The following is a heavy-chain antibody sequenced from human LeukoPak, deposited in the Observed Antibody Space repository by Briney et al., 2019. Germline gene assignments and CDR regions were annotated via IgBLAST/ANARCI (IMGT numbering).Heavy chain of an antibody. CDR2: ILFDGSNK. CDR3: AEDRGHEGLLRFGGSTYSFDY. CDR1: GFTFSSYG. D-gene: IGHD3-10*01. V-gene: IGHV3-30*18. Sequence: GGSLRLSCAASGFTFSSYGMHWVRQAPGKGLEWVAVILFDGSNKYYADSVKGRFTISRDNSKNTLYLQMNSLRADDTAVYYSAEDRGHEGLLRFGGSTYSFDYCGQGPLAPVSS. J-gene: IGHJ4*02.